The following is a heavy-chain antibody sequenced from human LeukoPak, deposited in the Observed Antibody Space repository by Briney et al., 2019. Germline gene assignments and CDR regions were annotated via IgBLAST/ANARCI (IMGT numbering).Heavy chain of an antibody. D-gene: IGHD6-13*01. CDR1: GGSVSSGGYY. CDR2: IYYSGST. Sequence: SETLSLTCTVSGGSVSSGGYYWSWIRQPPGKGLEWIGYIYYSGSTNYNPSLKSRVTISVDTSKNQFSLKLSSVTAADTAVYYCARAIPSSSWYFSRVDYWGQGTLVTVSS. V-gene: IGHV4-61*08. J-gene: IGHJ4*02. CDR3: ARAIPSSSWYFSRVDY.